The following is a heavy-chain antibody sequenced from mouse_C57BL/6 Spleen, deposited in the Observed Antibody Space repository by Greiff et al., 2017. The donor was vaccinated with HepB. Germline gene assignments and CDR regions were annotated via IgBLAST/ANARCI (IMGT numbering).Heavy chain of an antibody. J-gene: IGHJ2*01. CDR3: ARDWLLHDY. CDR2: ISDGGSYT. CDR1: GFTFSSYA. D-gene: IGHD2-3*01. Sequence: EVKLVESGGGLVKPGGSLKLSCAASGFTFSSYAMSWVRQTPEKRLEWVATISDGGSYTYYPDNVKGRFTISRDNAKNNLYLQMSHLKSEDTAMYYCARDWLLHDYWGQGTTLTVSS. V-gene: IGHV5-4*01.